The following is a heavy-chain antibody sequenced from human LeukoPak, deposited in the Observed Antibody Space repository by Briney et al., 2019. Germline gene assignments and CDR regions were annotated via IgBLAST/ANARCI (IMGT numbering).Heavy chain of an antibody. Sequence: PGRSLRLSCAASGFTVSSYGFHWVRQAPGKGLEWVAVIWYDGSNIHYAESVKGRFTISRDNSRDTLYLHMNSLRPEDTAVYYCARDFYTGMFDYWGQATLVTVSS. J-gene: IGHJ4*02. CDR1: GFTVSSYG. CDR3: ARDFYTGMFDY. D-gene: IGHD3-10*02. CDR2: IWYDGSNI. V-gene: IGHV3-33*01.